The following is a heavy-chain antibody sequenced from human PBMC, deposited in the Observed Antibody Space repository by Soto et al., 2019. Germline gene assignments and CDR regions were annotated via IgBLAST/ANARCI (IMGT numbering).Heavy chain of an antibody. J-gene: IGHJ6*02. CDR1: GYTFTTSG. V-gene: IGHV1-18*01. D-gene: IGHD1-26*01. CDR2: ISTYNGYT. CDR3: AGQGSWPYYYYGLDV. Sequence: QVQLVQSGPEVRKPGASVKVSCEASGYTFTTSGISWVRQVPGQGLEWMGWISTYNGYTNSAQNFQGRVLMTADTSTGTAYMELMSLKSDDTAVYYCAGQGSWPYYYYGLDVWGQGTTVTVSS.